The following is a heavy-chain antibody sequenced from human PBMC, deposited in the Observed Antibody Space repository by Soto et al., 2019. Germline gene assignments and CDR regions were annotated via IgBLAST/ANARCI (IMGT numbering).Heavy chain of an antibody. V-gene: IGHV5-51*01. CDR1: GYSFTSYW. D-gene: IGHD5-18*01. CDR3: ARMDTAMVIPGGNDYYYYGMDV. Sequence: PGESLKISCKGSGYSFTSYWIGWVRQMPGKGLEWMGIIYPGDSDTRYSPSFQGQVTISADKSISTAYLQWSSLKASDTAMYYCARMDTAMVIPGGNDYYYYGMDVWGQGTTVTVSS. CDR2: IYPGDSDT. J-gene: IGHJ6*02.